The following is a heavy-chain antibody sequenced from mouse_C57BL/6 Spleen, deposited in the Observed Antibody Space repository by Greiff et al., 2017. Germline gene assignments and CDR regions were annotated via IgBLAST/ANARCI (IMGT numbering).Heavy chain of an antibody. Sequence: QVQLQQSGAELVKPGASVKLSCKASGYTFTSYWMQWVKQRPGQGLEWIGEIDPSDSYTNYNQKFKGKATLTVDTSSSTAYMQLSSLTSEDSAVYYCARLIYYDYDGVFDYWGQGTTLTVSS. D-gene: IGHD2-4*01. V-gene: IGHV1-50*01. CDR1: GYTFTSYW. CDR2: IDPSDSYT. J-gene: IGHJ2*01. CDR3: ARLIYYDYDGVFDY.